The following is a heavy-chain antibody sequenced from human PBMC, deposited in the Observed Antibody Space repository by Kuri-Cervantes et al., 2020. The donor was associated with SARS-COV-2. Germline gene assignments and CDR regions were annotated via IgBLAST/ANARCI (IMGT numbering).Heavy chain of an antibody. Sequence: ESLKISCTVSGGSISSGSYYWSWIRQPAGKGLEWIGYIYYSGSTYYNPSLKSRVTISVDTSKNQFSLKLSSVTAADTAVYYCAREVVYYYYYMDVWGKGTTVTVSS. J-gene: IGHJ6*03. D-gene: IGHD2-2*01. CDR2: IYYSGST. V-gene: IGHV4-61*10. CDR3: AREVVYYYYYMDV. CDR1: GGSISSGSYY.